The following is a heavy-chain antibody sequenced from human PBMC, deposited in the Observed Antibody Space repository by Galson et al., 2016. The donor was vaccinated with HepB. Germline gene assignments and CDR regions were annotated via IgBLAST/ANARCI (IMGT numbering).Heavy chain of an antibody. V-gene: IGHV3-23*01. CDR3: TKGRVTGHFNVDY. CDR1: GFIFSNYD. J-gene: IGHJ4*02. D-gene: IGHD3-9*01. CDR2: IRGSGDYT. Sequence: SLRLSCAASGFIFSNYDMNWVRQAPGKGLEWVSSIRGSGDYTYYADSVKGRFTISRDNSENTLSLQMHSLRIEDTAIYYCTKGRVTGHFNVDYWGQGTLGTVSS.